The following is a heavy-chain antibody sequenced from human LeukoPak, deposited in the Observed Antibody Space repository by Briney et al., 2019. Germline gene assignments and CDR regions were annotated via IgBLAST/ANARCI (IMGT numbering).Heavy chain of an antibody. CDR3: ASENYYGSGSLPAFY. CDR2: INHSGST. Sequence: SETLSLTCAVCGGYFSGYYWSWMCQPPGKGLEWIGEINHSGSTNYNPSLKSRVTISVDTSKNQFSLKLSSVTAADTAVYYCASENYYGSGSLPAFYWGQGTLVTVSS. D-gene: IGHD3-10*01. CDR1: GGYFSGYY. J-gene: IGHJ4*02. V-gene: IGHV4-34*01.